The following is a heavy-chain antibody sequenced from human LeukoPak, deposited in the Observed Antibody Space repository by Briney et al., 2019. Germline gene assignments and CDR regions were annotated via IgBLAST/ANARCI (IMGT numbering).Heavy chain of an antibody. CDR2: LDPEDGQT. Sequence: ASVKISCKTSGYTFTDHYLHWIQQAPGKGLEWMGRLDPEDGQTIYAEKFQGRVTMAADTSTDTAYMDLSSLGSEDTAVYYCARDIEYSSSSYWFDPWGQGTLVTVSS. D-gene: IGHD6-6*01. J-gene: IGHJ5*02. CDR3: ARDIEYSSSSYWFDP. V-gene: IGHV1-69-2*01. CDR1: GYTFTDHY.